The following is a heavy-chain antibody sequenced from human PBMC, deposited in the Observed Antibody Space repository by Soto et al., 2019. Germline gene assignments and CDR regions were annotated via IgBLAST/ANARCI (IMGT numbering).Heavy chain of an antibody. CDR1: GFTFSLCA. CDR2: MRSSGGDT. D-gene: IGHD3-22*01. J-gene: IGHJ4*02. CDR3: AKGHSNSYYDFDF. V-gene: IGHV3-23*01. Sequence: EVQVLESGGGLVQPGGSLRLSCAASGFTFSLCAMSWVRQAPGKGLEWVSSMRSSGGDTYYADSVRGRFTISRDDSKNTLYLQMYSLRVEDTALYYCAKGHSNSYYDFDFWGQGTLVTVSS.